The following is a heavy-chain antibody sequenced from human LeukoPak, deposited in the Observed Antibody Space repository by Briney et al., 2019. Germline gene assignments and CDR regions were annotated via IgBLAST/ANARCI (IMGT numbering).Heavy chain of an antibody. V-gene: IGHV1-69*13. Sequence: ASVKVSCKASGGTFSSYAISWVRQAPGQGLEWMGGIIPIFGTANYAQKFQGRVTITADESTSTAYMELSSLRSEGTAVYYCAGGLYGDYDLDYWGQGTLVTVSS. J-gene: IGHJ4*02. D-gene: IGHD4-17*01. CDR1: GGTFSSYA. CDR2: IIPIFGTA. CDR3: AGGLYGDYDLDY.